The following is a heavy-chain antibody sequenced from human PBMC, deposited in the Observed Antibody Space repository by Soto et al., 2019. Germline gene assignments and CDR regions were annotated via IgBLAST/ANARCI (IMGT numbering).Heavy chain of an antibody. CDR3: ARDAAAGLNDY. D-gene: IGHD6-13*01. V-gene: IGHV1-18*01. Sequence: QVQLVQSGAEVKKPGASVKVSCKASGYTFTSYGISWVRQAPGQGLEWMGWISAYNGNTKYAQKLQGRLTITTDTSTSTAYMEVRSLRSDDTAEYCCARDAAAGLNDYWGQGTLVTVSS. CDR1: GYTFTSYG. J-gene: IGHJ4*02. CDR2: ISAYNGNT.